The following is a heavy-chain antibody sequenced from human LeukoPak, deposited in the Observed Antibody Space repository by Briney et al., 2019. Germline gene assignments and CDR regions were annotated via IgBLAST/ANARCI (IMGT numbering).Heavy chain of an antibody. Sequence: SETLSLTCTVSGGSISSYYWSWIRQPPGKGLEWIGYIYYSGSTNYNPSLKSRVTISVDTSKNQFSLKLSSVTAADTAVYYCARHGHDFWSGCYKIYYYYGMDVWGQGTTVTVSS. CDR2: IYYSGST. D-gene: IGHD3-3*01. CDR3: ARHGHDFWSGCYKIYYYYGMDV. CDR1: GGSISSYY. J-gene: IGHJ6*02. V-gene: IGHV4-59*08.